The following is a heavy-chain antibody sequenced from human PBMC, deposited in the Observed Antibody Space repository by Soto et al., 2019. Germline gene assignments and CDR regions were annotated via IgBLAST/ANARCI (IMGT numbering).Heavy chain of an antibody. CDR3: AKALFSGGSYPNWFDP. V-gene: IGHV3-30*18. J-gene: IGHJ5*02. D-gene: IGHD1-26*01. CDR1: GFSFSSYG. Sequence: QVQLVESGGGVVQPGRSLRLSCTASGFSFSSYGMHWVRQAPGKGLEWVALISYDGSNRFYADSVKGRFTISRDNYKNTLYLQMNSLRAEDTAVYYCAKALFSGGSYPNWFDPWGQGTLVTVSS. CDR2: ISYDGSNR.